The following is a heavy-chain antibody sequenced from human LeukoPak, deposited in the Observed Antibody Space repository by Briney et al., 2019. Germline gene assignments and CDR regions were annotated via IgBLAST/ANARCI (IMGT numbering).Heavy chain of an antibody. J-gene: IGHJ4*02. V-gene: IGHV3-53*01. CDR3: ARDSGRNLYYFDY. CDR2: IYSGDNT. Sequence: PGGSLRLSCAASGFTVSSKYMTWVRQAPGKGVEWVSIIYSGDNTYYPDSVKGRFTISRDTSKNTLYLQMNSLRAEDTAVYYCARDSGRNLYYFDYWGQGTLVTVSS. D-gene: IGHD3-10*01. CDR1: GFTVSSKY.